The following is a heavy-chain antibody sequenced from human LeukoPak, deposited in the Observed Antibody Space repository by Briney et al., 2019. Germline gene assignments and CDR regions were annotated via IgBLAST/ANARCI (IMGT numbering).Heavy chain of an antibody. CDR1: GYTLTELS. CDR2: FDPEDGET. J-gene: IGHJ4*02. V-gene: IGHV1-24*01. Sequence: ASVKVSCKVSGYTLTELSMHWVRQAPGKGLEWMGGFDPEDGETFYAQKFQGRVTMTEDTSTDTAYKELSSLRSEDTAVYYCATEFLDYYDSSGYYYGSDYWGQGTLVTVSS. CDR3: ATEFLDYYDSSGYYYGSDY. D-gene: IGHD3-22*01.